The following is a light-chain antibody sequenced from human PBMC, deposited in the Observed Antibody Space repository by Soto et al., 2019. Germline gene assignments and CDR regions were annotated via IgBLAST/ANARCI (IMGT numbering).Light chain of an antibody. Sequence: DIVMTQSPDSLAVSLGERATINCKSSQSVLYSSNNKNYLAWYQQKPGQPPKLLISWASIRESGVPDRFSGSGSGTDFTLAISSLQAEDVAVYSCQHSYSTPPTFGQGTKVEI. CDR3: QHSYSTPPT. J-gene: IGKJ1*01. CDR1: QSVLYSSNNKNY. CDR2: WAS. V-gene: IGKV4-1*01.